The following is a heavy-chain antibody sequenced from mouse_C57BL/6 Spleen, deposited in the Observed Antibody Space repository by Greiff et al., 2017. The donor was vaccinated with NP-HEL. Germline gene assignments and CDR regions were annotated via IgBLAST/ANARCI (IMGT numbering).Heavy chain of an antibody. Sequence: EVQGVESGGDLVKPGGSLKLSCAASGFTFSSYGMSWVRQTPDKRLEWVATISSGGSYTYYPARVKGRFTISRDNAKNTLYLQMSSLKSEDTAMYYCARHEDYEGFAYWGQGTLVTVSA. CDR1: GFTFSSYG. J-gene: IGHJ3*01. CDR2: ISSGGSYT. CDR3: ARHEDYEGFAY. D-gene: IGHD2-4*01. V-gene: IGHV5-6*01.